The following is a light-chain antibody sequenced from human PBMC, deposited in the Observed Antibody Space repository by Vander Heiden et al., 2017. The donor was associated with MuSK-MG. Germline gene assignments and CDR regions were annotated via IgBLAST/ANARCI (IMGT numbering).Light chain of an antibody. CDR3: VIGRKSFGFS. CDR2: EVA. CDR1: QSLLHNDGKTS. J-gene: IGKJ3*01. V-gene: IGKV2D-29*02. Sequence: DILMTQTPLSLSVTPGQPASISCNSSQSLLHNDGKTSLYWFLQRPGQSPQLLIYEVANRFSGVPDRFTGSGSGTDFTLKISRVETEDVGVYYCVIGRKSFGFSFGPGTKVDIK.